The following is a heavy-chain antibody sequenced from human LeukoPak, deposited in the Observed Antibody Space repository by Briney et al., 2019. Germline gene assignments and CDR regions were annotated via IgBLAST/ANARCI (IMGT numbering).Heavy chain of an antibody. CDR2: INHSGST. CDR1: GGSFSGYY. CDR3: ARRLLWFGELNWFDP. D-gene: IGHD3-10*01. J-gene: IGHJ5*02. Sequence: SETLSLTCAVYGGSFSGYYWSWIRQPPGKGLEWIGEINHSGSTNYNPSLKSRVTISVDTSKNQFSLKLSSVTAADTAVYYCARRLLWFGELNWFDPWGQGTLVTVSS. V-gene: IGHV4-34*01.